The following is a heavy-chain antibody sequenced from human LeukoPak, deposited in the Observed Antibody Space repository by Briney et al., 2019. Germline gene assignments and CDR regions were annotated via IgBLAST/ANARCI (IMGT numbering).Heavy chain of an antibody. J-gene: IGHJ6*02. V-gene: IGHV1-69*04. CDR2: IIPILGIA. D-gene: IGHD4-17*01. Sequence: SVKVSCKASGGTFSSYAISWVRQAPGQGLEWMGRIIPILGIANYAQKFQGRVTITADKSTSTAYMELSSLRSEDTAVYYCARGQVTTTYYYGMDVWGQGTTVTVSS. CDR3: ARGQVTTTYYYGMDV. CDR1: GGTFSSYA.